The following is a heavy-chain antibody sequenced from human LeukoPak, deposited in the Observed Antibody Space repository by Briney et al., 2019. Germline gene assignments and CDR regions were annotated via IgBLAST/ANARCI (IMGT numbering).Heavy chain of an antibody. V-gene: IGHV4-34*01. CDR1: GGSFSGYY. J-gene: IGHJ4*02. CDR3: ARENRLGYCSSTSCLPFDY. Sequence: PSETLSLTCAVYGGSFSGYYWSWIRQPPGKGLGWIGEINHSGSTNYNPSLKSRVTISVDTSKNQFSLKLSSVTAADTAVYYCARENRLGYCSSTSCLPFDYWGQGTLVTVSS. CDR2: INHSGST. D-gene: IGHD2-2*01.